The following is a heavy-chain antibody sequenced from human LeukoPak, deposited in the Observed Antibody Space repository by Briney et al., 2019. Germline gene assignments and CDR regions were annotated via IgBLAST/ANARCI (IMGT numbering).Heavy chain of an antibody. CDR1: GYSFTSQW. CDR2: IYPDDSDT. V-gene: IGHV5-51*01. CDR3: ARHGKYYSGSHYFDF. Sequence: GEPLKISCHASGYSFTSQWIGWVRQMPGKGLEWMGIIYPDDSDTRYSPSFQGQVTISADKSISTAYLQWSSLKASDSAMYYCARHGKYYSGSHYFDFWGQGTLITVSS. D-gene: IGHD6-19*01. J-gene: IGHJ4*02.